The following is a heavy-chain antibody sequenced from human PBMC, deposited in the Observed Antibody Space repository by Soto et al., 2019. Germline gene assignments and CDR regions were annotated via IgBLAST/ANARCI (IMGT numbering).Heavy chain of an antibody. V-gene: IGHV3-15*01. Sequence: GGSLRLSCAASGFTFSNAWMSWVRQAPGKGLEWVGRIKSKTDGGTTDYAAPVKGRFTISRDDSKNTLYLQMNSLKTEDTAVYYCTTDLHLGYSGSSSDYWGQGTLVTVSS. J-gene: IGHJ4*02. D-gene: IGHD1-26*01. CDR2: IKSKTDGGTT. CDR1: GFTFSNAW. CDR3: TTDLHLGYSGSSSDY.